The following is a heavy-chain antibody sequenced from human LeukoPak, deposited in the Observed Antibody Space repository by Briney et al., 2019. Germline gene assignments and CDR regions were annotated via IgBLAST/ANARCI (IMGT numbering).Heavy chain of an antibody. CDR2: ISGSGGST. CDR3: AKDYYYDSSGYYMSYYYYGMDV. J-gene: IGHJ6*02. V-gene: IGHV3-23*01. Sequence: PGGSLRLSCAASGFTFSSYAMSWVRQAPGKGLEWVSAISGSGGSTYYADSVKGRFTISRDNSKNTLYLQMNSLRAEDTAVYYCAKDYYYDSSGYYMSYYYYGMDVWGQGTMVTVSS. D-gene: IGHD3-22*01. CDR1: GFTFSSYA.